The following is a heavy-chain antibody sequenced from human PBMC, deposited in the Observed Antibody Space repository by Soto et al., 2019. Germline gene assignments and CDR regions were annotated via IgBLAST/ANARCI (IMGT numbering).Heavy chain of an antibody. Sequence: SETLSLTCTVSGGSISSYYWSWIRQPPGKGLEWIGYIDYSGSTNYNPSLKSRVTISVDTSKNQFSLKLSSVTAADTAVYYCANLGVGATFFDYWGQGSLVTVSS. D-gene: IGHD1-26*01. CDR1: GGSISSYY. CDR3: ANLGVGATFFDY. CDR2: IDYSGST. J-gene: IGHJ4*02. V-gene: IGHV4-59*01.